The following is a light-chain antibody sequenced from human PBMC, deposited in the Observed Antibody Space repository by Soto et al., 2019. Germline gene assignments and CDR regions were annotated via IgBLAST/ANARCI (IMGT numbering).Light chain of an antibody. CDR1: SGSVSITSY. Sequence: QTVVTQEPSISVSPGGTVTLTCGLTSGSVSITSYPSWFQQTPGQAPRTLIYSTNTRSSGVSDRFSGSILGDKAALTITGVQAADESDYYCALYLGGVITVLGGGTQLTVL. V-gene: IGLV8-61*01. J-gene: IGLJ3*02. CDR3: ALYLGGVITV. CDR2: STN.